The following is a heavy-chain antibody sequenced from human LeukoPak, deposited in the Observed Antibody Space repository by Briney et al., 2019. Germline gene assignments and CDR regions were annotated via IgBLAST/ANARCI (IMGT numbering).Heavy chain of an antibody. CDR2: INYSGST. J-gene: IGHJ6*03. CDR3: ARGYCSGGSCYSSYYYSYMDV. V-gene: IGHV4-39*07. Sequence: SETLSLTCTVSGGSISSSSYYWGWLRQPPGTGLEWIGSINYSGSTYYNPSLKSRVTISVDRSKNQFSLKLSSVTAADTAVYYCARGYCSGGSCYSSYYYSYMDVWGKGTTVTVSS. D-gene: IGHD2-15*01. CDR1: GGSISSSSYY.